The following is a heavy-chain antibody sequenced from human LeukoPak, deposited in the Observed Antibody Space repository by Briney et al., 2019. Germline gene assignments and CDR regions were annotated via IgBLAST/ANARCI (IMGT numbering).Heavy chain of an antibody. CDR1: GFTFNNYA. J-gene: IGHJ4*02. D-gene: IGHD3-22*01. CDR2: ISGSGGST. V-gene: IGHV3-23*01. Sequence: GGSLGLSCAASGFTFNNYAMSWVRQAPGKGLEWVSAISGSGGSTYYADSVKGRFTISRDNSKNTLYLQMNSLRAEDTAVYYCAKAFRPMIVVIPSDYWGQGTLVTVSS. CDR3: AKAFRPMIVVIPSDY.